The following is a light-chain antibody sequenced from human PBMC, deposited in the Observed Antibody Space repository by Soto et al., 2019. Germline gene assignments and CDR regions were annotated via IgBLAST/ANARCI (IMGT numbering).Light chain of an antibody. CDR1: QSVRSN. V-gene: IGKV3-20*01. Sequence: IVMTQSPVTLSVSPGERATLSCRASQSVRSNLAWYQQKPGQAPRLLIYGASGRATGIPDRFSGSGSGTDFTLTISRLEPEDFAVYYCQQYTSSLITFGQGTRLEIK. CDR3: QQYTSSLIT. CDR2: GAS. J-gene: IGKJ5*01.